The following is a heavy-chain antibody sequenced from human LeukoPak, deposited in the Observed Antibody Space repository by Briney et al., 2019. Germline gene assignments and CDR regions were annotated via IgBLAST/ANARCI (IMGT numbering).Heavy chain of an antibody. V-gene: IGHV4-34*01. J-gene: IGHJ4*02. CDR3: ARGGSGSYYKGTLRY. CDR2: INHSGST. CDR1: GGSYSGYY. D-gene: IGHD3-10*01. Sequence: PSETLSLTCAVYGGSYSGYYWSWIRQPPGKGLEWIGEINHSGSTNYNPSLKSRVTISVDTSKNEFSLKLSSVAAADTAVYYCARGGSGSYYKGTLRYWGQGTLVTVSS.